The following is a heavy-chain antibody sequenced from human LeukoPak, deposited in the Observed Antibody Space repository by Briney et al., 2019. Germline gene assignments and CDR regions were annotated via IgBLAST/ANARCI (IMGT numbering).Heavy chain of an antibody. Sequence: GGSLRLSCAASGFTFISYEMNWVRQAPGKGLEWVSYISSSGSTIYYADSVKGRFTISRDNAKNSLYLQMNSLRAEDTAVYYCARVPPGDTMVRGAHFDPSCQGTLVTVSS. D-gene: IGHD3-10*01. CDR1: GFTFISYE. J-gene: IGHJ5*02. V-gene: IGHV3-48*03. CDR2: ISSSGSTI. CDR3: ARVPPGDTMVRGAHFDP.